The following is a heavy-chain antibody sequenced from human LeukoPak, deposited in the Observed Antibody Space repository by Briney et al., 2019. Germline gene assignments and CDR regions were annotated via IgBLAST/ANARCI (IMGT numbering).Heavy chain of an antibody. V-gene: IGHV3-21*01. Sequence: GGSLRLSCAASGFTFSSYSMNWVRQAPGKGLEWVSSISSSSSYIYYADSVKGRFTIHRDNAKNSLYLQMNSLRAEDTAVYYCARGEVVTASLPDFYYYYMDVWGKGTTVTISS. CDR1: GFTFSSYS. J-gene: IGHJ6*03. CDR2: ISSSSSYI. D-gene: IGHD2-15*01. CDR3: ARGEVVTASLPDFYYYYMDV.